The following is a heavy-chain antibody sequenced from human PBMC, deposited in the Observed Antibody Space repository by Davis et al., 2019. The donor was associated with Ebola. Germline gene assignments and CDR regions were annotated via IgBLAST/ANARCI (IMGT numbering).Heavy chain of an antibody. CDR1: GFTFSSYG. CDR3: ARIGPGGWYIDY. D-gene: IGHD6-19*01. Sequence: GGSLRLSCAASGFTFSSYGMHWVRQAPGKGLEWVAVISYDGSNKYYADSVKGRFIVSRDNSKNTLYLQMNSLRAEDTAVYYCARIGPGGWYIDYWGQGTLVTVSS. J-gene: IGHJ4*02. CDR2: ISYDGSNK. V-gene: IGHV3-30*03.